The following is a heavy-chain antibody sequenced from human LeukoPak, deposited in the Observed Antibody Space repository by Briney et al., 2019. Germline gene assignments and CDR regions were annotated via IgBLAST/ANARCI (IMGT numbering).Heavy chain of an antibody. V-gene: IGHV3-23*01. CDR3: TKGQSGTSFDP. J-gene: IGHJ5*02. CDR1: GFSFSSYA. D-gene: IGHD2-15*01. Sequence: GGSLRLSCAASGFSFSSYAMSWVRQAPGKGLEWVSSASGSGGTTDYADSVKGRFIISRDNPKNTLYLQMDSLRGEDTAMYYCTKGQSGTSFDPWGQGTLVTVSS. CDR2: ASGSGGTT.